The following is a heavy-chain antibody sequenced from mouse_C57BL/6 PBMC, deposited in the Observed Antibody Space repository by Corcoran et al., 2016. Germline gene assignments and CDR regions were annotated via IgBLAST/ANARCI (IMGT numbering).Heavy chain of an antibody. CDR2: IYPGDGDT. D-gene: IGHD2-1*01. Sequence: QVQLQQSGAELVKPGASVKISCKASGYAFSSYWMNWVKQRPGKGLEWIGQIYPGDGDTNYNGKFKGKATLTADKSSSTAYMQLSSLTSEDSAVYFCARREGGNYLWYFDVWGTGTTVTVSS. V-gene: IGHV1-80*01. CDR1: GYAFSSYW. CDR3: ARREGGNYLWYFDV. J-gene: IGHJ1*03.